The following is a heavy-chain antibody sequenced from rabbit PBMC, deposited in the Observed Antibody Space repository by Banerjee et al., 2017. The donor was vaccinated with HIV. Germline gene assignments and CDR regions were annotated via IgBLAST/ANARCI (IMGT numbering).Heavy chain of an antibody. J-gene: IGHJ4*01. CDR2: IYTGDGAT. Sequence: QEQLVESGGGLVQPGASLTLTCTASGFSFSSSYYMCWVRQAPGKGLEWIACIYTGDGATYYASWAKGRFTISKASSTTVTLQMTSLTAADTATYFCARELPSNGYHLNLWGPGTLVTVS. V-gene: IGHV1S45*01. D-gene: IGHD1-1*01. CDR3: ARELPSNGYHLNL. CDR1: GFSFSSSYY.